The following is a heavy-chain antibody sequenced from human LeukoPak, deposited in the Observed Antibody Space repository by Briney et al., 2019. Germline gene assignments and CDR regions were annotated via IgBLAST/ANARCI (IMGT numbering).Heavy chain of an antibody. Sequence: PGRSLRLSCAASGFTFDDYAIHWVRQAPGKGLEWVSGISWDSGSIGYADSVKGRFTISRDNAKNSLYLQVNSLRAEDTALYYCAKDQDTAMAPSYGMDVWGRGTTVTVSS. D-gene: IGHD5-18*01. J-gene: IGHJ6*02. V-gene: IGHV3-9*01. CDR1: GFTFDDYA. CDR2: ISWDSGSI. CDR3: AKDQDTAMAPSYGMDV.